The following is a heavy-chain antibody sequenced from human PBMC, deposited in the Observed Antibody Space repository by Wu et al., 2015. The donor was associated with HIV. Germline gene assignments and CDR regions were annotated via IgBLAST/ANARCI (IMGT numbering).Heavy chain of an antibody. Sequence: QVQLVQSGAEVKKPGSSVKVSCKASGGTFSNYAINWVRQAPGQGLEWMGGIIPIFGTTNYAQKFQGRVTITADKSTNTAYMELSSLRSEDTAVYYCARDPFYYDRSGYYFYYMDVWGKGTTVTRLL. D-gene: IGHD3-22*01. V-gene: IGHV1-69*14. J-gene: IGHJ6*03. CDR2: IIPIFGTT. CDR3: ARDPFYYDRSGYYFYYMDV. CDR1: GGTFSNYA.